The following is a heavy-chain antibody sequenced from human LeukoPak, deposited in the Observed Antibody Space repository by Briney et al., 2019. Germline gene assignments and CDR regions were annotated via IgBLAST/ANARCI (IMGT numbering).Heavy chain of an antibody. CDR2: IGYDGSNK. V-gene: IGHV3-33*01. CDR3: ARDQVGDILTGTYYFDY. Sequence: PGRSLRLSCAASGFTFSSYGMHWVRQAPGKGLEWVAVIGYDGSNKYYADSVKGRFTISRDNSKNTLYLQMNSLRAEDTAVYYCARDQVGDILTGTYYFDYWGQGTLVTVSS. J-gene: IGHJ4*02. CDR1: GFTFSSYG. D-gene: IGHD3-9*01.